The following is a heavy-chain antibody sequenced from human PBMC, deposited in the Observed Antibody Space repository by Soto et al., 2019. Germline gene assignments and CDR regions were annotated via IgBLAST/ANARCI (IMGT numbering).Heavy chain of an antibody. J-gene: IGHJ3*02. CDR1: GYSFTSYW. CDR2: IYPGDSDT. Sequence: SCKGSGYSFTSYWIGWVRQMPGKGLEWMGIIYPGDSDTRYSPSFQGQVTISADKSISTAYLQWSSLKASDTAMYYCARLPYYDFWSGYFGDAFDIWGQGTMVTVSS. D-gene: IGHD3-3*01. V-gene: IGHV5-51*01. CDR3: ARLPYYDFWSGYFGDAFDI.